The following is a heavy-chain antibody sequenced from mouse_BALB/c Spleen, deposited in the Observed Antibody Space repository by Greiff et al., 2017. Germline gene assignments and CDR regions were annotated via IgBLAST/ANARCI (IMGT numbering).Heavy chain of an antibody. CDR1: GFTFSSYT. CDR2: ISNGGGST. V-gene: IGHV5-12-2*01. J-gene: IGHJ2*01. CDR3: ARQTVYGSSDD. Sequence: EVHLVESGGGLVQPGGSLKLPCAASGFTFSSYTMSWVRQTPEKRLEWVAYISNGGGSTYYPDTVKGRFTISRDNAKNTLYLQMSSLKSEDTARYYCARQTVYGSSDDGGQGTTLTVSS. D-gene: IGHD1-1*01.